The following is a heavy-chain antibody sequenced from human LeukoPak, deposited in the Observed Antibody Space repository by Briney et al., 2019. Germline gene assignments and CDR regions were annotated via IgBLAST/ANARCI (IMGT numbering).Heavy chain of an antibody. V-gene: IGHV3-49*04. CDR1: GFNFGDYA. J-gene: IGHJ2*01. Sequence: PGGSLRLSCTASGFNFGDYAMSWVRQAPGKGLEWVGFIRSKPYTRTTEYAASVKGRFTISRDDSKTIAYLQMNSLQTEDTAVYYCAIRSCTNGVWSGNHYWYFDLWGRGTLVTVSS. D-gene: IGHD2-8*01. CDR2: IRSKPYTRTT. CDR3: AIRSCTNGVWSGNHYWYFDL.